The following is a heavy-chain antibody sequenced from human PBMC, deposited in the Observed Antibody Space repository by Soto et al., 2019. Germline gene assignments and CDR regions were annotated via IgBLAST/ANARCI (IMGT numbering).Heavy chain of an antibody. D-gene: IGHD3-3*01. CDR2: INHSGST. J-gene: IGHJ6*02. CDR3: ARDQLGDYDFWSGYYSYYGMDV. CDR1: GGSFSGYY. V-gene: IGHV4-34*01. Sequence: SQTLSLTCAVYGGSFSGYYWSWIRQPPGKGLEWIGEINHSGSTNYNPSLKSQVTISVDTSKNQFSLKQSSVTAADTAVYYCARDQLGDYDFWSGYYSYYGMDVWGQGTTVTVSS.